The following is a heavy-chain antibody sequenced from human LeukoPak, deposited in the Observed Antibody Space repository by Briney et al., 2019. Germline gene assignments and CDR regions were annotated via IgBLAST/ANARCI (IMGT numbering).Heavy chain of an antibody. V-gene: IGHV3-30-3*01. J-gene: IGHJ4*02. CDR2: ISYDGRNK. CDR3: ARAPDSSPWGGLFDY. D-gene: IGHD6-6*01. Sequence: GGSLRLSCAASGFTFSSYAMHWVRQAPGKGLEWVAVISYDGRNKYYADSVKGRFTISRDNSKNTLYLQMNSLRAGDTAVYYCARAPDSSPWGGLFDYWGQGTLVTVSS. CDR1: GFTFSSYA.